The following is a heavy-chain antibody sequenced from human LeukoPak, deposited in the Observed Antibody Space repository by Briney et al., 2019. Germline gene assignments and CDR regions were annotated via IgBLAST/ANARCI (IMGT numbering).Heavy chain of an antibody. J-gene: IGHJ1*01. CDR1: GFTFSSYA. V-gene: IGHV3-23*01. D-gene: IGHD3-22*01. CDR3: ANLGYYYDSSGKH. CDR2: ISGSGGST. Sequence: GGSLGLSCAASGFTFSSYAMSWVRQAPGKGLEWVSAISGSGGSTYYADSVKGRFTISRDNSKNTLYLQMNSLRAEDTAVYYCANLGYYYDSSGKHWGQGTLVTVSS.